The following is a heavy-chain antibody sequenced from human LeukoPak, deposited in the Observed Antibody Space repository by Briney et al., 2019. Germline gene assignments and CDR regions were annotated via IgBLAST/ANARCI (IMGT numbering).Heavy chain of an antibody. CDR3: AKDQHYDSNSLDV. J-gene: IGHJ6*02. CDR1: GFSFRTYG. V-gene: IGHV3-30*18. D-gene: IGHD3-22*01. CDR2: ISYDGSNE. Sequence: GGSLRLSCAASGFSFRTYGMHWVRQAPGKGLEWVAIISYDGSNEAYADSVKGRFSISRDNSRNTLYLQMNSLRPEDTAVYYCAKDQHYDSNSLDVWGPGTTVTVSS.